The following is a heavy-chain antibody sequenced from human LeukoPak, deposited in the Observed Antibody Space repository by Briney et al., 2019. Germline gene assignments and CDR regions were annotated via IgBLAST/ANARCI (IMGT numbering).Heavy chain of an antibody. CDR3: VSFYETY. Sequence: GGSLRLSCAASGFTFSSYAMHWVRQAPGKGLEWVAVISYDGSNKYYADSVKGRFTISRDNSKNTVYLQMNNLRAEDTAVYYCVSFYETYWGRGTLVTVSS. V-gene: IGHV3-30-3*01. J-gene: IGHJ4*02. CDR1: GFTFSSYA. D-gene: IGHD2-2*01. CDR2: ISYDGSNK.